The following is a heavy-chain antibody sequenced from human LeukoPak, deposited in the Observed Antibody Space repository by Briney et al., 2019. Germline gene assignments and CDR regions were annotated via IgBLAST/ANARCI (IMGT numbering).Heavy chain of an antibody. Sequence: GGSLSLSCAASGFTFSSYGMHWVRQAPGKGLEWVAVIWYDGSNKYYADSVKGRFTISRDNSKNTLYLQMNSLRAEDTAVYYCAKGYGSGWYDPSAYNFGYCGQGTLVTVSS. J-gene: IGHJ4*01. CDR1: GFTFSSYG. CDR2: IWYDGSNK. V-gene: IGHV3-33*06. D-gene: IGHD6-19*01. CDR3: AKGYGSGWYDPSAYNFGY.